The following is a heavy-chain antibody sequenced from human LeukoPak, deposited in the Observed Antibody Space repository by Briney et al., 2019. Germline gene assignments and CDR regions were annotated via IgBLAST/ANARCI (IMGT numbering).Heavy chain of an antibody. CDR2: MNPNSGNT. D-gene: IGHD5-12*01. J-gene: IGHJ4*02. CDR3: ARVGQVATIDY. Sequence: GASVKVSCKASGYTFTGYDINWVRQATGQGLEWMGWMNPNSGNTGYAQKFQGRVTMTRNTSISTAYMELGGLRSEDRAVYYCARVGQVATIDYWGQGTLVTVSS. V-gene: IGHV1-8*01. CDR1: GYTFTGYD.